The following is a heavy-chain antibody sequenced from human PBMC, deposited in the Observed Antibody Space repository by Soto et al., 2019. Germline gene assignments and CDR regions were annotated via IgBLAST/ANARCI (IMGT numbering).Heavy chain of an antibody. V-gene: IGHV3-30-3*01. D-gene: IGHD3-10*01. Sequence: QVQLVESGGGVVQPGRSLRLSCAASGFTFRSYAMHWVRQAPGKGLEWVAVISYDGSNKYYADSVKGRFTISRDNSKNPLYRQKNSLRFEDTAVYYCARAGESSRTYVMDVWGQGPTVTVSS. CDR3: ARAGESSRTYVMDV. J-gene: IGHJ6*02. CDR1: GFTFRSYA. CDR2: ISYDGSNK.